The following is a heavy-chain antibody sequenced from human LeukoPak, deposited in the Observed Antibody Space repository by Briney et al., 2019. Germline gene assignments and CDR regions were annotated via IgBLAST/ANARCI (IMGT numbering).Heavy chain of an antibody. J-gene: IGHJ4*02. CDR1: GYTFTSYY. V-gene: IGHV1-69*06. D-gene: IGHD3-10*01. CDR3: ATIQITMVRGHKYYFDY. Sequence: SVKVSCKASGYTFTSYYMHWVRQAPGQGLEWMGGIIPIFGTANYAQKFQGRVTITADKSTSTAYMELSSLRSEDTAVYYCATIQITMVRGHKYYFDYWGQGTLVTVSS. CDR2: IIPIFGTA.